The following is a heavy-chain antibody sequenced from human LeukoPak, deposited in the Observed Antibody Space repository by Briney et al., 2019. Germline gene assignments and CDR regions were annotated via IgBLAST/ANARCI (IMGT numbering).Heavy chain of an antibody. CDR3: ARDHGTDGTTFTLNFDC. CDR2: INPNSGGT. D-gene: IGHD1-1*01. J-gene: IGHJ4*02. Sequence: ASVKVSCKASGYTFTSYYIHWVRQAPGQGLEWMGWINPNSGGTNYAQKFQGGVTMTTDTSISTVYMELTRLTSVATAVYYCARDHGTDGTTFTLNFDCWGQGTLVTVSS. V-gene: IGHV1-2*02. CDR1: GYTFTSYY.